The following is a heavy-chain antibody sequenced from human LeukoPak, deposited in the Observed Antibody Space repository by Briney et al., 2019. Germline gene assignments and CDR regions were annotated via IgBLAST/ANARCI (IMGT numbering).Heavy chain of an antibody. Sequence: PGGSLRLSCAASGFTFSNYGMNWVRQAPGKGLEWVTAISASGGNTYYADSVKGRFTISRDNAKDTLHLQMNSLRAEDTALYYCAKERASRLPFDYWGQGTLVTVSS. J-gene: IGHJ4*02. CDR3: AKERASRLPFDY. CDR1: GFTFSNYG. CDR2: ISASGGNT. D-gene: IGHD6-25*01. V-gene: IGHV3-23*01.